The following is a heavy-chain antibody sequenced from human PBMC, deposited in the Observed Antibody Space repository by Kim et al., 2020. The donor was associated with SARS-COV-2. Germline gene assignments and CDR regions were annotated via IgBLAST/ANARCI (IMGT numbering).Heavy chain of an antibody. D-gene: IGHD3-10*01. CDR3: ARDSIHYGSGSYFEAVDY. V-gene: IGHV4-34*01. J-gene: IGHJ4*02. CDR1: GGSFSGYY. CDR2: INHSGST. Sequence: SETLSLTCAVYGGSFSGYYWSWIRQPPGKGLEWIGEINHSGSTNYNPSLKSRVTISVDTSKNQFSLKLSSVTAADTAVYYCARDSIHYGSGSYFEAVDYWGQGTLVTVSS.